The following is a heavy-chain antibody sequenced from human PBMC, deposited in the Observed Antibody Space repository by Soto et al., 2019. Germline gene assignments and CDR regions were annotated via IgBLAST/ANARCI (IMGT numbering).Heavy chain of an antibody. CDR2: IYYSGST. D-gene: IGHD6-19*01. CDR1: GGSISSYY. V-gene: IGHV4-59*01. Sequence: SETLSLTCTVSGGSISSYYWSWIRQPPGKGLEWIGYIYYSGSTNYNPSLKSRVTISVDTSKNQFSLKLSSVTAADTAVYYCARSSSGWYRPFDYWGQGTLVTVSS. J-gene: IGHJ4*02. CDR3: ARSSSGWYRPFDY.